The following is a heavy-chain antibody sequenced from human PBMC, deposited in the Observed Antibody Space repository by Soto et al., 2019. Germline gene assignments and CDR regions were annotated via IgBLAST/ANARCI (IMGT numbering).Heavy chain of an antibody. Sequence: PSETLSLTCTVSGGSISSSSYYWGWIRQPPGKGLEWIGSIYYSGSTYYNPSLKSRVTISVDTSKNQFSLKLSSVTAADTAVYYCARQGYCSGGSCFRQIYYKYYMDVWGKGTTVTVSS. CDR1: GGSISSSSYY. J-gene: IGHJ6*03. V-gene: IGHV4-39*01. CDR3: ARQGYCSGGSCFRQIYYKYYMDV. D-gene: IGHD2-15*01. CDR2: IYYSGST.